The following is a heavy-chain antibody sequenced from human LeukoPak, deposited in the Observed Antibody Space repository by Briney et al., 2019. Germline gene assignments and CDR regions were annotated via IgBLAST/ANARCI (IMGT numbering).Heavy chain of an antibody. CDR3: ASGYSYGRLFDY. Sequence: GGSLRLSCAASGFTVSSNYMSWVRQAPGKGLEWVSVIYSGGTTDYADSVKGRFTISRDNSKNTLYLQMNSLRAEDTAVYYCASGYSYGRLFDYWGQRTLVTVSS. V-gene: IGHV3-53*01. CDR2: IYSGGTT. J-gene: IGHJ4*02. CDR1: GFTVSSNY. D-gene: IGHD5-18*01.